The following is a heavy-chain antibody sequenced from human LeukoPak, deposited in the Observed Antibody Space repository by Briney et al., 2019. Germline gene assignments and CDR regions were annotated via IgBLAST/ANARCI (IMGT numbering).Heavy chain of an antibody. V-gene: IGHV1-69*01. Sequence: ASVKVSCKASGGTFSSYATSWVRQAPGQGLEWMGGIIPIFGTANYAQKFQGRVTITADESTSTAYMELSSLRSEDTAVYYCARAEIGLRYNWNDVTAFDIWGQGTMVTVSS. J-gene: IGHJ3*02. CDR1: GGTFSSYA. CDR2: IIPIFGTA. CDR3: ARAEIGLRYNWNDVTAFDI. D-gene: IGHD1-1*01.